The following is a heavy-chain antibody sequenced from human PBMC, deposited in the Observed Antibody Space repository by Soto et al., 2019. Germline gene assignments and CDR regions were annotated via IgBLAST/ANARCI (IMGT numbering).Heavy chain of an antibody. CDR3: ARNPRDFDWSPYYYHGMDV. CDR1: GGTFSSYA. D-gene: IGHD3-9*01. J-gene: IGHJ6*02. V-gene: IGHV1-69*13. CDR2: IIPIFGTA. Sequence: SVKVSCKASGGTFSSYAISWVRQAPGQGLEWMGGIIPIFGTANYAQKFQGRVTITADESTSTAYMELSSLRSEDTAVYYCARNPRDFDWSPYYYHGMDVWGQGTTVTVSS.